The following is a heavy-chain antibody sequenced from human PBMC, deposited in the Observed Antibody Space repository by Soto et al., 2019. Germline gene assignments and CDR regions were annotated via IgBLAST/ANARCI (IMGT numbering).Heavy chain of an antibody. D-gene: IGHD2-2*01. CDR2: ISGSGVST. V-gene: IGHV3-23*01. CDR3: AKGPPATAVYYFDY. J-gene: IGHJ4*02. CDR1: GFTFTSCA. Sequence: EVQLLESGGALVQPGGSLRLSCAASGFTFTSCAMSWVRQAPGKGLEWVSAISGSGVSTYYADSVKGWFTFSRDNSKNTLYLQMNSLRAEDTAVYYCAKGPPATAVYYFDYWGQGTLVTVSS.